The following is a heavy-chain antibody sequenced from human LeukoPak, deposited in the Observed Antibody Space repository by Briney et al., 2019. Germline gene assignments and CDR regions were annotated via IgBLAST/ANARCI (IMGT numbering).Heavy chain of an antibody. V-gene: IGHV4-4*02. J-gene: IGHJ6*01. CDR1: GGSSSSSNW. Sequence: SETLSLTCAVSGGSSSSSNWWNWVRQPPGKGLEWIGEIDHSGRTNYNPSLKSRVTISVDKSKNQISLKLSSVTAAGTAVYYYASKEYYYYGMDVWGQGTTVTVSS. CDR3: ASKEYYYYGMDV. CDR2: IDHSGRT.